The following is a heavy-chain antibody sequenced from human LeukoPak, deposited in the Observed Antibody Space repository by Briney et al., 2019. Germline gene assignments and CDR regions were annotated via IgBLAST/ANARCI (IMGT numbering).Heavy chain of an antibody. V-gene: IGHV3-48*03. D-gene: IGHD3-22*01. Sequence: GGSLRLSCAASGFTFSSYEMNWVRQAPGKGLEWVSYISSSGSTIYYADSVKGRFTISRDNAKNSLYLQMNSLRDEDTAVYYCARDYHDSSGYYLSYFDYWGQGTLVTVSS. J-gene: IGHJ4*02. CDR1: GFTFSSYE. CDR3: ARDYHDSSGYYLSYFDY. CDR2: ISSSGSTI.